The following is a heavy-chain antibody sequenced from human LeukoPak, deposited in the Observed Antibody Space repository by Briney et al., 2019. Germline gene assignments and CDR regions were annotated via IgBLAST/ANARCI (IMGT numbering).Heavy chain of an antibody. CDR3: ATYPHYYGTSGVDY. D-gene: IGHD3-10*01. Sequence: PSETLSLTCNVSGGSISSYYWNWIRQPPGKGLKWIGYMSYSGSTHYNPSLESLVTILADTSTSQVSLTLSSVTAEATAVYYCATYPHYYGTSGVDYWGQGTLVTVSS. J-gene: IGHJ4*02. CDR2: MSYSGST. CDR1: GGSISSYY. V-gene: IGHV4-59*08.